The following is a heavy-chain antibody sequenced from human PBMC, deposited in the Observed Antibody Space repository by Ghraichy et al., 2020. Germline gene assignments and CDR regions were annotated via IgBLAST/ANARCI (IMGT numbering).Heavy chain of an antibody. V-gene: IGHV4-59*01. CDR2: MYYSGSP. J-gene: IGHJ4*02. CDR1: GGSISTYY. CDR3: AREVPGWYFDY. D-gene: IGHD3-10*01. Sequence: SQTLSLTCTVSGGSISTYYWSWIRQTPGKGLEWIGYMYYSGSPNYNPSLKSRVTISVDTFKNQFSLKLTSVTAADTAVYYCAREVPGWYFDYWGQGSLVTVSS.